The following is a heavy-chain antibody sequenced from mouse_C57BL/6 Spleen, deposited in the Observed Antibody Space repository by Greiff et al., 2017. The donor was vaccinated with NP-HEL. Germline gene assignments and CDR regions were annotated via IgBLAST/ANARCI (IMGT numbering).Heavy chain of an antibody. V-gene: IGHV1-55*01. CDR2: IYPGSGST. CDR1: GYTFTSYW. J-gene: IGHJ2*01. Sequence: QVQLKESGAELVKPGASVKMSCKASGYTFTSYWITWVKQRPGQGLEWIGDIYPGSGSTNYNEKFKSKATLTVDTSSSTAYMQLSSLTSEDSAVYYCARTGTDYWGQGTTLTVSS. D-gene: IGHD4-1*01. CDR3: ARTGTDY.